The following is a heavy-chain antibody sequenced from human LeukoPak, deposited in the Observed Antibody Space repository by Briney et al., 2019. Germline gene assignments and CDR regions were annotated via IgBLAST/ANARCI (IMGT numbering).Heavy chain of an antibody. CDR1: GGSFSGYY. CDR2: INHSGST. V-gene: IGHV4-34*01. D-gene: IGHD3-22*01. Sequence: PSETPSLTCAVYGGSFSGYYWSWIRQPPGKGLEWIGEINHSGSTNYNPSLKSRVTISVDTSKNQFSLKLSSVTAADTAVYYCARLGGTGDSSPGPPSWGQGTLVTVSS. CDR3: ARLGGTGDSSPGPPS. J-gene: IGHJ4*02.